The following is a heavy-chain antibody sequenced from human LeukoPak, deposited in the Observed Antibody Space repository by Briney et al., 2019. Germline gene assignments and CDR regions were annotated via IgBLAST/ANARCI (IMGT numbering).Heavy chain of an antibody. V-gene: IGHV4-39*01. Sequence: PSATLSLTCTVSGGSISSSDYYWGWIRQPPGKGLEWIGTIYYSESSFYNPSLKSRVTISVDTSKNQFSLKLSSVTAADTAVYYCARHLREYSSSWSPTEFDYWGQGTLVTFSS. CDR3: ARHLREYSSSWSPTEFDY. J-gene: IGHJ4*02. D-gene: IGHD6-13*01. CDR1: GGSISSSDYY. CDR2: IYYSESS.